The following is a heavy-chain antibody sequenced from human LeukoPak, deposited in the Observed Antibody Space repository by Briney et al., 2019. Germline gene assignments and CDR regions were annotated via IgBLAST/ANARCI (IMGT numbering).Heavy chain of an antibody. D-gene: IGHD6-19*01. CDR1: GFTFSSYS. Sequence: PGGSLRLSCAASGFTFSSYSMNWVRQAPGKGLEWVSSISSSSYIYYADSVKGRFTISRDNAKNSLYLQMNSLRAEDTAVYYCASSGWSAPTFDYWGQGTLVTVSS. CDR2: ISSSSYI. J-gene: IGHJ4*02. V-gene: IGHV3-21*01. CDR3: ASSGWSAPTFDY.